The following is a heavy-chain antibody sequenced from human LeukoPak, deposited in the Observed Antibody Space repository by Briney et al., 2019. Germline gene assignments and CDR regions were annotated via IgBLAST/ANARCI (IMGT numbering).Heavy chain of an antibody. D-gene: IGHD4-17*01. CDR2: IGTAGEI. J-gene: IGHJ6*03. V-gene: IGHV3-13*01. CDR3: ARARFETTVTALIRKKNYYYYYMDV. Sequence: GGSLRLSCAASGFTFRSYDMHWVRHATGKGLEWVSGIGTAGEIYYPGSVKGRFTISRENAKNSLYLQMNSLRAGDTAVYYCARARFETTVTALIRKKNYYYYYMDVWGKGTTVTVSS. CDR1: GFTFRSYD.